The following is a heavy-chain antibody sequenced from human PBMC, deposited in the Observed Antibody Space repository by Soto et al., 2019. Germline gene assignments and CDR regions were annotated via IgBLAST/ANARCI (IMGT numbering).Heavy chain of an antibody. CDR1: GGTFSSYA. J-gene: IGHJ3*02. Sequence: SVKVSCKASGGTFSSYAISWVRQAPGQGLEWMGGIIPIFGTANYAQKFQGRVTITADESTSTAYMELSSLRPEDTAVYYCAQLLGGSYAFEIWGQGTMVTVSS. CDR2: IIPIFGTA. V-gene: IGHV1-69*13. CDR3: AQLLGGSYAFEI. D-gene: IGHD1-26*01.